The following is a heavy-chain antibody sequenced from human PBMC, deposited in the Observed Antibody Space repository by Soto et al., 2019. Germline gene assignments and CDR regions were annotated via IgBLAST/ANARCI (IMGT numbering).Heavy chain of an antibody. CDR3: ARCGYFTDAFDI. Sequence: SETLSLTCTVFGGSISSGGYYWSWIRQHPGKGLEWIGYIYYSGSTYYNPSLKSRVTISVDTSKNQFSLKLSSVTAADTAVYYCARCGYFTDAFDIWGQGTMVTVSS. V-gene: IGHV4-31*03. CDR2: IYYSGST. J-gene: IGHJ3*02. D-gene: IGHD6-25*01. CDR1: GGSISSGGYY.